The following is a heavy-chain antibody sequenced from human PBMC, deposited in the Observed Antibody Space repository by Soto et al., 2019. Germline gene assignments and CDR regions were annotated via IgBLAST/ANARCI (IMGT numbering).Heavy chain of an antibody. D-gene: IGHD5-12*01. Sequence: SETLSLTCTVSGGSISSSSYYWGWIRQPPGKGLEWIGSIYYSGSTYYNPSLKSRVTISVDTSKNQFSLKLSSVTAADTAVYYCARTNSGYVDYFDYWGQGTLVTVSS. CDR1: GGSISSSSYY. CDR3: ARTNSGYVDYFDY. CDR2: IYYSGST. V-gene: IGHV4-39*01. J-gene: IGHJ4*02.